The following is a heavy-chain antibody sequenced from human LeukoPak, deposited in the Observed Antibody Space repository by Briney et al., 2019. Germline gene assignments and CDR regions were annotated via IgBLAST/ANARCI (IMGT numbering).Heavy chain of an antibody. Sequence: PGGSLRLSCAASGFTFSNHYMNWVGQAPGKGLEWVAIIKEDGSEKYYVDFVKGRFTISRDNAKNSLYLQMNSLRAEDAAVYYCARDRVAARQWGYYYYMDVWGKGTTVTVSS. CDR2: IKEDGSEK. D-gene: IGHD6-6*01. CDR1: GFTFSNHY. CDR3: ARDRVAARQWGYYYYMDV. V-gene: IGHV3-7*01. J-gene: IGHJ6*03.